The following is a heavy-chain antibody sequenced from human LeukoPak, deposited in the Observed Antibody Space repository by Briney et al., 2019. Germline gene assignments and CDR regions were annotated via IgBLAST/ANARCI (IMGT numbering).Heavy chain of an antibody. CDR3: ARVRPLSGAYYYMDV. J-gene: IGHJ6*03. D-gene: IGHD1-26*01. CDR2: IYYSGST. Sequence: SETLSLTCTVSGGSISSSSYYWGWIRQPPGKGLEWIGSIYYSGSTYYNPSLKSRVTISVDTSKNQFSLKLSSVTAADTAVYYCARVRPLSGAYYYMDVWGKGTTVTVSS. V-gene: IGHV4-39*07. CDR1: GGSISSSSYY.